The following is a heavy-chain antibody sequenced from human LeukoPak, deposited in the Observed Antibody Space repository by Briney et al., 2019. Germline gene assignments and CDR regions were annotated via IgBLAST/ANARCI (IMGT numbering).Heavy chain of an antibody. J-gene: IGHJ4*02. V-gene: IGHV5-51*01. Sequence: KRGESLQISCEGSGSNFTSYWIGWGRQVPGKGVEWMGIMYPGDSDTRDSPSFQAQVTISADKSISTAYLQWSSLKASDTAMYYCARRGDSDYIDYWGQGTLVTVSS. CDR2: MYPGDSDT. CDR3: ARRGDSDYIDY. CDR1: GSNFTSYW. D-gene: IGHD3-10*01.